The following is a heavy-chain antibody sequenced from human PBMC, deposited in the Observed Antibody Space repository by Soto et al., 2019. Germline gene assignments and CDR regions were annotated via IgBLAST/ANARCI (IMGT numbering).Heavy chain of an antibody. V-gene: IGHV1-2*04. CDR2: INPNSGGT. D-gene: IGHD6-19*01. J-gene: IGHJ4*02. Sequence: GASVKVSCKASGYTFTGYYMHWVRQAPGQGLEWMGWINPNSGGTNYAQKFQGWVTMTRDTSISTAYMELSRLRSDDTAVYYCARDRGSGWEGYFDYWGQGTLVTVSS. CDR1: GYTFTGYY. CDR3: ARDRGSGWEGYFDY.